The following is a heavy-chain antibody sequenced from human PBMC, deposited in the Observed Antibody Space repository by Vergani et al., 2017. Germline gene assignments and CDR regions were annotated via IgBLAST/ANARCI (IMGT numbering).Heavy chain of an antibody. CDR2: IYSTGST. CDR3: ARHQAGYCSGGSCYSWYFDL. D-gene: IGHD2-15*01. J-gene: IGHJ2*01. Sequence: QVQLEESGPGLVKPSETLSLTCTVSGGSFNTYYWSWIRQSPGKGLEWIGYIYSTGSTYYNPSLKSRVTISVDTSKNQFSLKLSSVTAADTAVYYCARHQAGYCSGGSCYSWYFDLWGRGTLVTVSS. V-gene: IGHV4-59*08. CDR1: GGSFNTYY.